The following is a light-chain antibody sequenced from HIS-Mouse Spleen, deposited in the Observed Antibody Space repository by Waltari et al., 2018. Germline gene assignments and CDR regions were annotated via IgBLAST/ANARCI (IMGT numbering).Light chain of an antibody. CDR1: ALPNKY. V-gene: IGLV3-10*01. CDR2: EDS. Sequence: SYELTQPPSVSVSPGQTARITCSGDALPNKYAYWYQQKSGQAPVLVIYEDSKRPSGIPERVSGSSSGTMATLTISGAQVEDEADYYWYSTDSSGNHRVFGGGTKLTVL. J-gene: IGLJ2*01. CDR3: YSTDSSGNHRV.